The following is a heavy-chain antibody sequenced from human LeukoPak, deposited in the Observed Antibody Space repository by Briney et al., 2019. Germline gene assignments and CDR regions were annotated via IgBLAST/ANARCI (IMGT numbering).Heavy chain of an antibody. Sequence: GGSLRLSCAASGFTFSSYNMNWVRQAPGKGLEWVSSISTSSSYIYYADSVKGRFTISRDNAKNSLYLQMNSLRAEDTAVYYCARVKNHRGIAVAGSDYWGQGTLVTVSS. D-gene: IGHD6-13*01. J-gene: IGHJ4*02. CDR3: ARVKNHRGIAVAGSDY. CDR1: GFTFSSYN. V-gene: IGHV3-21*01. CDR2: ISTSSSYI.